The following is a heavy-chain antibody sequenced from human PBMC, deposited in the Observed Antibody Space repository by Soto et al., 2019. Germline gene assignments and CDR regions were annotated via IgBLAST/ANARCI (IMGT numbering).Heavy chain of an antibody. V-gene: IGHV3-30-3*01. CDR2: ISYDGSNK. CDR1: GFTFSSYA. J-gene: IGHJ5*02. Sequence: QVQLVESGGGVVQPGRSLRLSCAASGFTFSSYAMHWVRQAPGKGLEWVAVISYDGSNKYYADSVKGRFTISRDNSKNTLYLQMNSLRAEDTAMYYCARDPYCSGGSCSRLNWFDPWGQGTLVTVSS. D-gene: IGHD2-15*01. CDR3: ARDPYCSGGSCSRLNWFDP.